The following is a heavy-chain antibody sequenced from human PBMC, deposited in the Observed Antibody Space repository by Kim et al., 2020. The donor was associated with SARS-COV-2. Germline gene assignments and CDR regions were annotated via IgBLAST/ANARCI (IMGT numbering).Heavy chain of an antibody. Sequence: GGSLRLSCEASGFNFNNFAMHWVRQAPGKGLEWVAVISYEGSKQYYVDSVKGRFTISRDSSRNTLYLQMNSLRAEDTAIYYCARATGVFWITQSFTSLSYWGQGALVTVSS. CDR2: ISYEGSKQ. D-gene: IGHD3-16*01. CDR1: GFNFNNFA. CDR3: ARATGVFWITQSFTSLSY. V-gene: IGHV3-30*04. J-gene: IGHJ4*02.